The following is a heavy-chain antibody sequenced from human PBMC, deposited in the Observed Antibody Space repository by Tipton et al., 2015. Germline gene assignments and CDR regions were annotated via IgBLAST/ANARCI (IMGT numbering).Heavy chain of an antibody. CDR1: GFMFSRYG. D-gene: IGHD3-22*01. CDR3: ARGRDFYYYADRGYHYFDH. J-gene: IGHJ4*02. V-gene: IGHV3-30*03. Sequence: RSLRLSCAASGFMFSRYGMHWVRQAPGKGLEWVAVISYDGNDKYYADSVKGRFTISRDNAKNSLFLQMNSLRDEDTAVYYCARGRDFYYYADRGYHYFDHWGQGTLVTVSS. CDR2: ISYDGNDK.